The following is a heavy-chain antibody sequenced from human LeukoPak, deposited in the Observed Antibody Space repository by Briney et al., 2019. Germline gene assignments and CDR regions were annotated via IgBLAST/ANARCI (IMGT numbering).Heavy chain of an antibody. CDR1: GFTFSSYW. J-gene: IGHJ3*02. CDR3: ARDLLGELLGAFDI. Sequence: SGGSLRLSCAASGFTFSSYWMSWVRQAPGKGLEWVANIKLDGSEKYSVDSVKGRFTISRDNAKNSLYLQMNSLRAEDTAVYYCARDLLGELLGAFDIWGQGTMVTVSS. CDR2: IKLDGSEK. D-gene: IGHD1-26*01. V-gene: IGHV3-7*01.